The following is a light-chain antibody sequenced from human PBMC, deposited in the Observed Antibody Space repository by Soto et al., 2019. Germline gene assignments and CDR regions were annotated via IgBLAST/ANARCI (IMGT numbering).Light chain of an antibody. Sequence: QSVLTQPASVSGSPGQSITISCAGTSSDVGAYNYVSWYQQHPGTAPKLIISAVSSRPSGVSSRFSGSKSGNTASLTISGLQAADEADYYCTSYTTGSTPVFGTGTKLTVL. V-gene: IGLV2-14*03. CDR1: SSDVGAYNY. J-gene: IGLJ1*01. CDR3: TSYTTGSTPV. CDR2: AVS.